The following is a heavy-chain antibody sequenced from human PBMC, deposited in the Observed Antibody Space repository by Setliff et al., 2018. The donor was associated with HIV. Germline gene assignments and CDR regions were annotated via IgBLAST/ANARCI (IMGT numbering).Heavy chain of an antibody. CDR2: IYSDGST. CDR3: VAGSGWLIDY. D-gene: IGHD6-19*01. Sequence: GGSLRLSCEASGFTVSSSYMAWVRQAPGKGLEWVSTIYSDGSTYHRDSVKGRFTLSRDNSKNRVYLQVGSLRPDDTAVYYCVAGSGWLIDYWGQGTLVTVSS. CDR1: GFTVSSSY. J-gene: IGHJ4*02. V-gene: IGHV3-66*02.